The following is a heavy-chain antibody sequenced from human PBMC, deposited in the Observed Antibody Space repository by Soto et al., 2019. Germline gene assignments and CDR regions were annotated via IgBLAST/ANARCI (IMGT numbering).Heavy chain of an antibody. J-gene: IGHJ4*02. D-gene: IGHD1-26*01. CDR2: IYYSGST. CDR3: ARQAVSGSHTFDY. CDR1: GGSISSSSYY. Sequence: QLQLQESGPGLVKPSETLSPTCTVSGGSISSSSYYWGWIRQPPGKGLEWIGSIYYSGSTYYNPSLKSRVTISVDTSKNQFSLKLSSVTAADTAVYYCARQAVSGSHTFDYWGQGTLVTVSS. V-gene: IGHV4-39*01.